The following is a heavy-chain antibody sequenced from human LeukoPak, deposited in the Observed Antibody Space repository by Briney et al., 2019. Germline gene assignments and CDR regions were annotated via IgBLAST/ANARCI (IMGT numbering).Heavy chain of an antibody. Sequence: AGSLRLSCAASGFTFSSYSMNWICQAPGKGLEWVSSISSSSSYIYYADSVKGRFTISRDNAKNSLYLQMNSLRAEDTAVYYCARDPSSPYSSSWYINRYYFDYWGQGTLVTVSS. J-gene: IGHJ4*02. CDR2: ISSSSSYI. V-gene: IGHV3-21*01. CDR1: GFTFSSYS. CDR3: ARDPSSPYSSSWYINRYYFDY. D-gene: IGHD6-13*01.